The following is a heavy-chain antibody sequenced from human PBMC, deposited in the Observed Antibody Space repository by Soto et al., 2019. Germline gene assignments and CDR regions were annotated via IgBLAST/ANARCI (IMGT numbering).Heavy chain of an antibody. D-gene: IGHD3-10*01. V-gene: IGHV1-69*01. Sequence: QVQLVQSGAEVKKPGSSVKVSCKPSGGTFSSYAISWVRQAPGQGLEWMGGIIPIFGTASYAQKFQGRVTITADESTSTAYMELSSLRSDDTAVYYCARDLRGITMVRGDWFDPWGQGTLVTVPS. CDR1: GGTFSSYA. CDR3: ARDLRGITMVRGDWFDP. J-gene: IGHJ5*02. CDR2: IIPIFGTA.